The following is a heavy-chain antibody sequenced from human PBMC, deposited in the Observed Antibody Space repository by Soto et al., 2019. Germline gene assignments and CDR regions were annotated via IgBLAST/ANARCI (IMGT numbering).Heavy chain of an antibody. CDR1: GFTFSSYG. D-gene: IGHD1-26*01. J-gene: IGHJ3*02. Sequence: GGSLRLSCAASGFTFSSYGMHWVRQAPGKGLEWVAVIWYDGSDKYYADSVKGRFAISTDNSKNTLYLQMNSLRADDTAVYYCTRDGRGGPIEDAFDIWGQGTMVTVSS. CDR3: TRDGRGGPIEDAFDI. V-gene: IGHV3-33*01. CDR2: IWYDGSDK.